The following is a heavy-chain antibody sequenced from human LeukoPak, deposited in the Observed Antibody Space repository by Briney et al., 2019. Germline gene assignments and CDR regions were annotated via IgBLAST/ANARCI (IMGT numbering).Heavy chain of an antibody. J-gene: IGHJ6*02. CDR1: EFTFDNFA. CDR2: ISGSGSST. Sequence: GGSLRLSCAASEFTFDNFAMTWVRQAPGKGLEWVSTISGSGSSTYYADSVKGRFTISRDNSKNTLYLQMNSLRAEDTAVYYCARAPSLEMATTHYYYYGMDVWGQGTTVTVSS. D-gene: IGHD5-24*01. CDR3: ARAPSLEMATTHYYYYGMDV. V-gene: IGHV3-23*01.